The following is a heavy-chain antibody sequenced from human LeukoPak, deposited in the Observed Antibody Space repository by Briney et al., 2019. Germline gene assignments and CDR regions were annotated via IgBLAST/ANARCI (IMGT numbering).Heavy chain of an antibody. D-gene: IGHD2-15*01. Sequence: PSETLSLTCTVSGGSISSSSYYWGWIRQPPGKGLEWIGSIYYSGSTYYNPSLKSRVTISVDTSKNQFSLKLSSVTAADTAVYYCARHVRPEGCPDAFDIWGQGTMVTVSS. CDR1: GGSISSSSYY. J-gene: IGHJ3*02. CDR2: IYYSGST. V-gene: IGHV4-39*01. CDR3: ARHVRPEGCPDAFDI.